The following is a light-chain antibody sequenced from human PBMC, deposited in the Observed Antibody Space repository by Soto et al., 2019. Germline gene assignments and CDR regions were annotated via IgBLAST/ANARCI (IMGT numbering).Light chain of an antibody. Sequence: QSALTQPASVSGSPGQSITISCIGTSSDVGGYNYVSWYQQHPGKAPKLMIYDVSNRPSGVSNRFSGSKSGNTASLTISGLQAEDEADYYCSSYTSSSTFFGGGTKLTVL. J-gene: IGLJ2*01. V-gene: IGLV2-14*01. CDR1: SSDVGGYNY. CDR2: DVS. CDR3: SSYTSSSTF.